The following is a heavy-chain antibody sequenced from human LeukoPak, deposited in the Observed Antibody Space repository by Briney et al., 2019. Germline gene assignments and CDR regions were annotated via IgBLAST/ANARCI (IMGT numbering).Heavy chain of an antibody. CDR1: GFTFSSYG. V-gene: IGHV3-7*01. J-gene: IGHJ5*02. CDR2: IKYDGSEK. Sequence: GGSLRLSCAASGFTFSSYGMHWVRQAPGKGREWGANIKYDGSEKFYADSVKGRFTISRDNGKNSLYLEMNNLRAEDTAVYFCARDHQVRSRWFDHWGQGTLVTVSS. CDR3: ARDHQVRSRWFDH.